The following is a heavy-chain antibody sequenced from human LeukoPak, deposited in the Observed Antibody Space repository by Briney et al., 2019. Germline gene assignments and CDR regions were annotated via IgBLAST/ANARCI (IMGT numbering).Heavy chain of an antibody. J-gene: IGHJ4*02. CDR1: GFTISSYR. V-gene: IGHV3-48*04. Sequence: GGSLRLSCAASGFTISSYRLNWVRQAPGKGLEWVSYISSSSGSIYYADSVKGRFTISRDNAKNSLYLQMNSLRAEDMALYYCAKDHDSDGYYFEYWGQGTLVTVSS. CDR3: AKDHDSDGYYFEY. CDR2: ISSSSGSI. D-gene: IGHD6-13*01.